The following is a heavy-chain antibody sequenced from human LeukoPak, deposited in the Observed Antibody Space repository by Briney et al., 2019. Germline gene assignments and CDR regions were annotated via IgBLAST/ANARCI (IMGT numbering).Heavy chain of an antibody. D-gene: IGHD6-19*01. CDR2: ISSDGSST. J-gene: IGHJ4*02. V-gene: IGHV3-74*01. CDR1: GFTLSSYW. Sequence: GGSLRLSCAASGFTLSSYWTHWVRQGPGKGLVWVSRISSDGSSTSYADSMKGRFTISRDNAKNTLYLQMSSLRAEDTAVYCCARSLGWYDYWGQGTLVTVSS. CDR3: ARSLGWYDY.